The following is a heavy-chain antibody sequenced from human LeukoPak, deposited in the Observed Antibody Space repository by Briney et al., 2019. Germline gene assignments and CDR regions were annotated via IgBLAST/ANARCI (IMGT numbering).Heavy chain of an antibody. D-gene: IGHD2-21*02. J-gene: IGHJ4*02. CDR1: GYSFTSYW. V-gene: IGHV5-51*01. CDR2: IYPGDSDT. CDR3: ARARGVHCGGDCITFDY. Sequence: GESLKISCKGSGYSFTSYWIGWVRQMPGKGLEWMGIIYPGDSDTRYSPSFQGQVTISADKSISTAYLQWSSLKASDAAMYYCARARGVHCGGDCITFDYWGQGTLVTVSS.